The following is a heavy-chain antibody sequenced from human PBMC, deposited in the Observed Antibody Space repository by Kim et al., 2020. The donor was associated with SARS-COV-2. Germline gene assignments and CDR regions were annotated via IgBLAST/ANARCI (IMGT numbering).Heavy chain of an antibody. Sequence: GGSLRLSCAASGFTFSSYAMSWVRQAPGKGLEWVSAISGSGGSTYYADSVKGRFTISRDNSKNTLYLQMNSLRAEDTAVYYCAKDNYYYDSSGYYSYFDYWGQGTLVTVSS. D-gene: IGHD3-22*01. CDR3: AKDNYYYDSSGYYSYFDY. CDR2: ISGSGGST. J-gene: IGHJ4*02. V-gene: IGHV3-23*01. CDR1: GFTFSSYA.